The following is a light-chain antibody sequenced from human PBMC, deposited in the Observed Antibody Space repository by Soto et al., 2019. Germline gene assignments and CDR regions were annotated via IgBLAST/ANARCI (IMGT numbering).Light chain of an antibody. J-gene: IGKJ4*01. V-gene: IGKV3-11*01. Sequence: EIVLTHSPDTLSLSPGERATLPCRASQSVRSYLAWYQQKPGQAPRLLIYDASNRATGIPARFSGSGSGTDFTLTISSLEPEDFAVYYCQQRSNWLTVGGGTKVDIK. CDR2: DAS. CDR3: QQRSNWLT. CDR1: QSVRSY.